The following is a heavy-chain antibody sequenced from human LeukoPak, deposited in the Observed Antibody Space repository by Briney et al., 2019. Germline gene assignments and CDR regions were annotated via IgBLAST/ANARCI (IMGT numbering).Heavy chain of an antibody. J-gene: IGHJ4*02. CDR1: GGSMSNYY. Sequence: ASETLSLTCTVSGGSMSNYYWSWIRQPPGKGLEWIGYIYYSGSTNYNPSLKSRVTISVDTSKNQFSLKLSSVTAADTAVYYCASSGLNGIAVAGGYWGQGTLVTVSS. V-gene: IGHV4-59*12. D-gene: IGHD6-19*01. CDR3: ASSGLNGIAVAGGY. CDR2: IYYSGST.